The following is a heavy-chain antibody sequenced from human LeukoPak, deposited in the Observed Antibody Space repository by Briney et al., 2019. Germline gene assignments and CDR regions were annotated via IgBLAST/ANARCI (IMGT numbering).Heavy chain of an antibody. V-gene: IGHV3-72*01. Sequence: GGSLRLSCAASGFTFSDRYMDWVRQAPGKGLEWVGRSRNKGNSYTTEYAASVKGRFTVSRDDSNNSLYLQMNSLKTEDTAVYYCASSPAGRYTFEYWGQGTLVTVSS. CDR2: SRNKGNSYTT. CDR3: ASSPAGRYTFEY. D-gene: IGHD1-26*01. J-gene: IGHJ4*02. CDR1: GFTFSDRY.